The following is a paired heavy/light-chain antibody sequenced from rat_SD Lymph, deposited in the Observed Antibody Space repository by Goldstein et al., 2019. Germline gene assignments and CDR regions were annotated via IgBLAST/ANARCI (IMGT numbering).Heavy chain of an antibody. CDR3: ARRGYGSYPFDY. Sequence: EVQLVESGGGLVQPGRSLKLSCLASGFTFSNYGMNWIRQAPGKGLEWVASISSVSSYIYYEDTVKGRFTISRDNAKNTLYLQMTSLRSEDTALYFCARRGYGSYPFDYWGQGVMVTVSS. J-gene: IGHJ2*01. CDR2: ISSVSSYI. V-gene: IGHV5-34*01. CDR1: GFTFSNYG. D-gene: IGHD1-3*01.
Light chain of an antibody. CDR1: QGIGNY. V-gene: IGKV14S4*01. J-gene: IGKJ1*01. CDR3: LQYDEYPWT. Sequence: DIQLTQSPSSMSASLGDRVSLTCQSSQGIGNYLSWYQHKPGKPPKPMIYYATNLADGVPSRFSGSRSGSDYFLTISSLESEDTAIYYCLQYDEYPWTFGGGTKLELK. CDR2: YAT.